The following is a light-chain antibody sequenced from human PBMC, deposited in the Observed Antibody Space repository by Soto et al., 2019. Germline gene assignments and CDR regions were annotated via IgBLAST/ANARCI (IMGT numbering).Light chain of an antibody. CDR1: ESISVG. Sequence: DILMTQSPSTLSASVGDRVTITCRASESISVGLAWYQQKPGKAPKLVIYEASILESGVPSRFSGTGSGTEFTLTISSLQPNDFATYYCQQSKTKLWTFGQGTRVEV. CDR3: QQSKTKLWT. CDR2: EAS. J-gene: IGKJ1*01. V-gene: IGKV1-5*01.